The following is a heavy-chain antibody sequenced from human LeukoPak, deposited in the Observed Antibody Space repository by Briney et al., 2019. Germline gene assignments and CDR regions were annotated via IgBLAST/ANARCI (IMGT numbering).Heavy chain of an antibody. Sequence: SQTLSLTCAISGDSIFTNNVAWNWIRQSPSSGLEWPGRTYYRSKWSFDYAVSVKSRITINADTSKNQFSLQLSSVTPEDTAVYYCARGKYTSFDNWGQGTLVTVSS. CDR2: TYYRSKWSF. D-gene: IGHD6-6*01. V-gene: IGHV6-1*01. J-gene: IGHJ4*02. CDR1: GDSIFTNNVA. CDR3: ARGKYTSFDN.